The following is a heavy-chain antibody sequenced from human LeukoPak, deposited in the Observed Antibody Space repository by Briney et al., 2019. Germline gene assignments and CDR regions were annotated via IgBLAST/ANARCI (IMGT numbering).Heavy chain of an antibody. J-gene: IGHJ6*04. Sequence: GGSLRLSCAASGFTFSSYWMSWVRQAPGKGLEWVANIKQDGSEKYYVDSVKGRFTISRDNAKNSLYLQMNSLRAEDTAVYYCARGYQDYYYYYGMDVWGKGITVTVSS. V-gene: IGHV3-7*03. CDR1: GFTFSSYW. CDR3: ARGYQDYYYYYGMDV. CDR2: IKQDGSEK. D-gene: IGHD2-2*01.